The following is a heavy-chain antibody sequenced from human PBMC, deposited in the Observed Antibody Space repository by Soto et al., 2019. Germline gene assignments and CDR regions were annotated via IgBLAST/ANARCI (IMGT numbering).Heavy chain of an antibody. Sequence: QVQLVQSGAEVKKPGSSVKVSCKASGGTFSSYTISWVRQAPGQGLEWMGRIIPILGIANYAQKFQGRVTITADKTTSTAYMELSSLRSEDTAVYYFEMEYCSSTSCDRDYWGQGTLVTVSS. V-gene: IGHV1-69*02. CDR1: GGTFSSYT. CDR3: EMEYCSSTSCDRDY. D-gene: IGHD2-2*02. CDR2: IIPILGIA. J-gene: IGHJ4*02.